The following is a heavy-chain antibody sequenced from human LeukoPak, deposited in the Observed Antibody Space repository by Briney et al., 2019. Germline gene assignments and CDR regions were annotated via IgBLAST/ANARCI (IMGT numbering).Heavy chain of an antibody. CDR2: IYYNGRT. CDR1: GDSITKTNYY. V-gene: IGHV4-39*02. Sequence: SETLSLTCSVSGDSITKTNYYWGWLRQSPGKGLEWIGSIYYNGRTYYNPSLQSRVTISVDTSKNQFSLKLSSVTAADTAVYYCARDHDYSNWFDPWGQGTLVTVSS. CDR3: ARDHDYSNWFDP. J-gene: IGHJ5*02. D-gene: IGHD4-11*01.